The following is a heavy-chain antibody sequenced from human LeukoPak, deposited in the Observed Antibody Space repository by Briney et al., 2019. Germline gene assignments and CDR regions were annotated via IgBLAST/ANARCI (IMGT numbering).Heavy chain of an antibody. CDR3: ARDHGSYSFDY. D-gene: IGHD1-26*01. J-gene: IGHJ4*02. CDR1: GYTFINYG. V-gene: IGHV1-18*01. Sequence: ASVKVSCKASGYTFINYGISWVRQAPGHGLEWMGWISTYNGHTNYAQKLQDRVTMTTDTSTSTAYMELRGLRSDDTAVYFCARDHGSYSFDYWGQGTLVTVSS. CDR2: ISTYNGHT.